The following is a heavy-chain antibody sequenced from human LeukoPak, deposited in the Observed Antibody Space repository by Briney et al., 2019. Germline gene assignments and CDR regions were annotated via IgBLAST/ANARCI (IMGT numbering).Heavy chain of an antibody. CDR3: ARAVGPRGQSWFDP. CDR1: GYTFTSYY. CDR2: VNPTDGRT. D-gene: IGHD3-10*01. Sequence: ASVKVSCKASGYTFTSYYMHWVRQAPGQGLEWMGVVNPTDGRTTYAQNLQGRVTMTRDTSTGTVYMELSSLKSDDTAVYYCARAVGPRGQSWFDPWGQGTLVTVSS. V-gene: IGHV1-46*03. J-gene: IGHJ5*02.